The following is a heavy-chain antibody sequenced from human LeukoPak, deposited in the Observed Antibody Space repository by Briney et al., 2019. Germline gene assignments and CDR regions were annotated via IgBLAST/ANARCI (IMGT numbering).Heavy chain of an antibody. CDR2: ISYDGSNK. V-gene: IGHV3-30*18. J-gene: IGHJ4*02. CDR1: GFTFSSYG. CDR3: AKDGGYSNDY. D-gene: IGHD6-13*01. Sequence: GGSLRLSCAASGFTFSSYGMHWVRQAPGKGLEWVAVISYDGSNKYYADSVKGRFTISRDNSKNTLYLQMNSLRAEDTAVYYCAKDGGYSNDYWGQGTLVTVSS.